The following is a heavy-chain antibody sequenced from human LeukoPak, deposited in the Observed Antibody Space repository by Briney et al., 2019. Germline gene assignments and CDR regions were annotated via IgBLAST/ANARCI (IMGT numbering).Heavy chain of an antibody. CDR1: GFTFSSYV. CDR3: VYQVQGVVK. CDR2: ISGDGSST. D-gene: IGHD3-3*01. J-gene: IGHJ4*02. V-gene: IGHV3-64*05. Sequence: PGGSLRLSCSASGFTFSSYVMHWVRQAPGKGLEYVPGISGDGSSTYYADSVKGRFTISRDNSKNTLYVQMTSLRAEDTAVYYCVYQVQGVVKWGQGTLVTVSS.